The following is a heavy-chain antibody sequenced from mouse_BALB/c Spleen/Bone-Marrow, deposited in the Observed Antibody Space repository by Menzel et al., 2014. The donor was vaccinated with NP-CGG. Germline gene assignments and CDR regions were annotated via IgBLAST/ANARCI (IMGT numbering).Heavy chain of an antibody. Sequence: VKLQESGAELVRPGASVKLSCKASGYTFXSYWINWVKQRPGQGLEWIGNIYPSDSYTNYNQKFKDKATLTVDKSSSTAYMQLSSPTSEDSAVYYCTRGWDYWGQGTTLTVSS. CDR2: IYPSDSYT. V-gene: IGHV1-69*02. CDR3: TRGWDY. J-gene: IGHJ2*01. CDR1: GYTFXSYW. D-gene: IGHD1-1*02.